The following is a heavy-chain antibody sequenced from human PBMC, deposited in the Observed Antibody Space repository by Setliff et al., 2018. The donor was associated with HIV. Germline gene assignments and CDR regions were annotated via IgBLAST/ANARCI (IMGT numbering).Heavy chain of an antibody. CDR2: IYYSGST. D-gene: IGHD5-12*01. CDR1: GGSISGSSYY. V-gene: IGHV4-39*01. J-gene: IGHJ4*02. CDR3: ARHLYGGYTGGFDY. Sequence: SETLSLTCIVSGGSISGSSYYWGWIRQPPGKGLEWIGSIYYSGSTYYNPSLKSRVTISVDTSKNQFSLKLSSVTAADTAVYYCARHLYGGYTGGFDYWGQGTLVTVSS.